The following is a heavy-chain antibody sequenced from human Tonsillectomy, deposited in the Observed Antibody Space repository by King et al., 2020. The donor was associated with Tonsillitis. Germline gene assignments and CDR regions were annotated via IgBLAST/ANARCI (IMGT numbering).Heavy chain of an antibody. CDR2: TSHGSQK. J-gene: IGHJ4*02. CDR3: AREIPYGDCRFDY. V-gene: IGHV3-30-3*01. D-gene: IGHD2-21*02. CDR1: GFTLSSYS. Sequence: QLVQSGGGVVQPGRSLRLSCAAYGFTLSSYSMHCVRQAPGKGLEWVAVTSHGSQKFYADSVKGRFTISRDNSKNTLYLEINSLRAEDTAVYYCAREIPYGDCRFDYWGQGTLVTVSS.